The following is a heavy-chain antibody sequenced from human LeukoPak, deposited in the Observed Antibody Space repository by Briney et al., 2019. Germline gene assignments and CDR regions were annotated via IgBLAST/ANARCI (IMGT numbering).Heavy chain of an antibody. CDR2: AAHIGDT. V-gene: IGHV4-59*01. J-gene: IGHJ4*02. D-gene: IGHD3-3*01. CDR3: ARAAMDYSLWRGYKSFYFDN. Sequence: SETLSLTCTVSGGFISRYYWSWIRQPPGKGLECIGYAAHIGDTKHKPSLKSRVTLSLDTSKRQISLKLRSVTAADTATYFCARAAMDYSLWRGYKSFYFDNWGQGTLVSVSS. CDR1: GGFISRYY.